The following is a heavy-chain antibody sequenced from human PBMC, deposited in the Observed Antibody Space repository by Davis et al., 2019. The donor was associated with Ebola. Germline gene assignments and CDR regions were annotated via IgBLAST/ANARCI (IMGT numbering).Heavy chain of an antibody. Sequence: SETLSLTCTVSGVSITSYYWSWVRQPPGKGLEWIGYIYHSGSTYYNPSLKSRVTISVDRSKNQFSLKLSSVTAADTAVYYCAKSGLSFGVVKYHYGMDVWGKGTTVTVSS. J-gene: IGHJ6*04. CDR2: IYHSGST. CDR1: GVSITSYY. CDR3: AKSGLSFGVVKYHYGMDV. D-gene: IGHD3-3*01. V-gene: IGHV4-59*12.